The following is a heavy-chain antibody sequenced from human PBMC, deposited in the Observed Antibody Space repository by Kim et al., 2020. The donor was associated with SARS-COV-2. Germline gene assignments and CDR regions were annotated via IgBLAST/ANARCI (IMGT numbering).Heavy chain of an antibody. V-gene: IGHV4-59*01. D-gene: IGHD5-18*01. Sequence: TPSLKSRVTISVATSKNQFSLKLSAVTAADTAVYYCAGVDEYSYGLGFDYWGQGTLVTVSS. J-gene: IGHJ4*02. CDR3: AGVDEYSYGLGFDY.